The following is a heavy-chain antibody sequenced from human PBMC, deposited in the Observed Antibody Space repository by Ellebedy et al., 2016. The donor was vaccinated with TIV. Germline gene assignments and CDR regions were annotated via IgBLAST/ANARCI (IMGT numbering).Heavy chain of an antibody. D-gene: IGHD6-19*01. V-gene: IGHV3-48*02. CDR3: ARDRIAVADNWFDP. J-gene: IGHJ5*02. CDR2: ISRTSNII. CDR1: GFTFSSYS. Sequence: GGSLRLSCAASGFTFSSYSMNWVRQAPGKGLEWVSYISRTSNIIYYSDSVKGRFTISRDDAKNSLYLQMNSLRDEDTAIYYCARDRIAVADNWFDPWGQGTLVTVSS.